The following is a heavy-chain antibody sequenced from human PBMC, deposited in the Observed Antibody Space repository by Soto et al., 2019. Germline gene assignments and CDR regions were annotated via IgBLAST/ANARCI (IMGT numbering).Heavy chain of an antibody. V-gene: IGHV4-31*03. CDR3: SRGILV. D-gene: IGHD5-18*01. CDR1: GGSINSGGYC. J-gene: IGHJ4*02. Sequence: QVQLQESGPGLVKPSQTLSLTCTVSGGSINSGGYCWSWIRQHPGKGLDWIGCISYGGSTSYNPSRKRRVTISVDTSKHQSSLKLTSVTAADTAVYYCSRGILVWGQGALITVSS. CDR2: ISYGGST.